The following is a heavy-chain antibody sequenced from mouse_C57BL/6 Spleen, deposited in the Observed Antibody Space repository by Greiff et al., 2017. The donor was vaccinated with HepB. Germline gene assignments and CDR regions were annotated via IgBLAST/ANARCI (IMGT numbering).Heavy chain of an antibody. D-gene: IGHD1-1*01. J-gene: IGHJ2*01. CDR1: GFTFTDYY. CDR3: ARNYYGSSADY. CDR2: IRNKANGYTT. V-gene: IGHV7-3*01. Sequence: EVQLLESGGGLVQPGGSLSLSCAASGFTFTDYYMSWVRQPPGKALEWLGFIRNKANGYTTEYSASVKGRFTISRDNSQSILYLQMNALRAEDSATYYFARNYYGSSADYWGQGTTLTVSS.